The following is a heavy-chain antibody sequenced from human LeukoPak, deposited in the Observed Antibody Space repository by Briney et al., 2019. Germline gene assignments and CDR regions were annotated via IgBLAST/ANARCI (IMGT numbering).Heavy chain of an antibody. D-gene: IGHD6-6*01. Sequence: QAGGSQRLSCAASGFTFSGYTMNWVRQAPGKGLEWVSSISSRSGNMYYADSVRGRFTISRDNAKNSLYLQMSSLRDEDTAVYYCARESSSSLDCWGQGTLVTVSS. CDR2: ISSRSGNM. J-gene: IGHJ4*02. V-gene: IGHV3-48*02. CDR3: ARESSSSLDC. CDR1: GFTFSGYT.